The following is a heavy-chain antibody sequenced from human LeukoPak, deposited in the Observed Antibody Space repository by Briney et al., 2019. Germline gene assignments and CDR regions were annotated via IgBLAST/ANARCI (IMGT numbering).Heavy chain of an antibody. J-gene: IGHJ4*02. CDR2: INPSGGST. V-gene: IGHV1-46*01. Sequence: ASVKVSCKASGYTFTSYYMHWVRQAPGQGLEWMGIINPSGGSTSYAQKFQGRVTMTRDTSTSTVYMELSSLRSEDTAVYYCARDAYYYYDSSGYYRYYFDYWGQGTLVTVSS. D-gene: IGHD3-22*01. CDR1: GYTFTSYY. CDR3: ARDAYYYYDSSGYYRYYFDY.